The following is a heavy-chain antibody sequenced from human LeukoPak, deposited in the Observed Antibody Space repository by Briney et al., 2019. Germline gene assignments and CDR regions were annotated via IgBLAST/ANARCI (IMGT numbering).Heavy chain of an antibody. Sequence: GGSLRLSCVASGFTFSIHWMSWVRQAPGKGLEWVALINPDGSERYYVDSVKGRFTISRDNARNSLYLQIDSLRDDDTAMYFCTRDLAAVPGPRMDVWGQGTTVTVSS. D-gene: IGHD6-19*01. CDR3: TRDLAAVPGPRMDV. V-gene: IGHV3-7*03. CDR2: INPDGSER. CDR1: GFTFSIHW. J-gene: IGHJ6*02.